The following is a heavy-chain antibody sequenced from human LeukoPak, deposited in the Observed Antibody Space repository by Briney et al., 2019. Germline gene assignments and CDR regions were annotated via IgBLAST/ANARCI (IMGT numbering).Heavy chain of an antibody. J-gene: IGHJ4*02. V-gene: IGHV3-74*01. CDR1: GFTLSNYW. CDR2: INEDGSTI. CDR3: VKNFVGADEF. D-gene: IGHD1-26*01. Sequence: GGSLRLSCAASGFTLSNYWMHWVRQAPGKGLVWVSRINEDGSTINYADSVRGRFTFSRDIAKNTLFLQMNSLRPEDTAVYHCVKNFVGADEFWGQGTLVTVSS.